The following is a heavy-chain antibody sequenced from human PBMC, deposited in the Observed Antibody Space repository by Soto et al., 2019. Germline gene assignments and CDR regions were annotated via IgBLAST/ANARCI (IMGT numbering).Heavy chain of an antibody. CDR1: GDSVSSNSAA. CDR3: ARQDYSGTYDDAFDI. CDR2: TYYRSKWYN. D-gene: IGHD1-26*01. J-gene: IGHJ3*02. V-gene: IGHV6-1*01. Sequence: SQTLSLTCAISGDSVSSNSAAWNWIRQSPSRGLESLGRTYYRSKWYNDYAASVKSRITINPDTSKNHFSLQLNSVTPEDTAVYYCARQDYSGTYDDAFDIWGQGTMVTVSS.